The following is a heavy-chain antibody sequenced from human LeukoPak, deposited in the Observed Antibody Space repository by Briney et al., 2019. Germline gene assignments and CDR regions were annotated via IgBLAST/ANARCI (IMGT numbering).Heavy chain of an antibody. CDR1: GYTFTSYG. CDR3: ARLSNFFGYFDY. CDR2: ISAYNGNT. J-gene: IGHJ4*02. Sequence: ASVKVSCKASGYTFTSYGISWVRQAPGQGLEWMGWISAYNGNTNYVQKLQGRVTLTTDTSTSTAYMELRSLRFDDTAMYYCARLSNFFGYFDYWGQGTLVTVSS. V-gene: IGHV1-18*01. D-gene: IGHD3-3*01.